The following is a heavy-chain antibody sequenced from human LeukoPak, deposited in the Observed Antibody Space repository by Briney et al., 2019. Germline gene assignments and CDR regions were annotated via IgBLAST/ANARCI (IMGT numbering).Heavy chain of an antibody. Sequence: SQTLSLTCAISGDSVSSNSAAWHWIRQSPSRGLEWLGRTYYRSKWYNDYAVSVKSRITINPDTSKNQFSLQLNSVNAEDTAVYYCARNAEYSYGRRTFDYWGQRTLVTVSS. CDR3: ARNAEYSYGRRTFDY. CDR2: TYYRSKWYN. V-gene: IGHV6-1*01. D-gene: IGHD5-18*01. CDR1: GDSVSSNSAA. J-gene: IGHJ4*02.